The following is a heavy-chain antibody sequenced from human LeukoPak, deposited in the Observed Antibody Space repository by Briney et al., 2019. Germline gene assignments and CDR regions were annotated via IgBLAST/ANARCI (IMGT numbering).Heavy chain of an antibody. Sequence: PGGSLRLSCAASGFIFSSYDMHWVRQATGKGLEWVSAIGTAGDTYYPGSVKGRFTISRENAKNSLYLQMNSLRAGDTAVYYCARGRIGNDAFDIWGQGTMVTVSS. CDR3: ARGRIGNDAFDI. CDR1: GFIFSSYD. D-gene: IGHD2-15*01. J-gene: IGHJ3*02. CDR2: IGTAGDT. V-gene: IGHV3-13*01.